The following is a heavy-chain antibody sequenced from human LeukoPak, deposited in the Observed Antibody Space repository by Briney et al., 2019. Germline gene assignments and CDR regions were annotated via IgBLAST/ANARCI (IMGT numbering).Heavy chain of an antibody. CDR3: ARGGEANYYDTSGYHLYYY. Sequence: ASVKVSCKASGGTFSNYAISWVRQAPGQGLEWMGRIIPIFGTTNYAQKFQGRVTSTTDESTSTAYMELSSLRSEDTAVYYCARGGEANYYDTSGYHLYYYWGQGTLVTVSS. D-gene: IGHD3-22*01. CDR2: IIPIFGTT. J-gene: IGHJ4*02. V-gene: IGHV1-69*05. CDR1: GGTFSNYA.